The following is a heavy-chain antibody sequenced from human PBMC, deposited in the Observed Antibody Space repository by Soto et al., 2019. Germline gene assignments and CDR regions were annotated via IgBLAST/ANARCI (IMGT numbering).Heavy chain of an antibody. D-gene: IGHD5-12*01. CDR3: AAGIEVAFDS. Sequence: VQLVQSGAEVKKPGSSVKVSCKASGGTFSDTVISWVRQAPGQGLEWMGGITAIFGTLTPTYAQKLQGRVTITADESASTAYRELSSLRSEDTALYYCAAGIEVAFDSWGPGTLVTVSS. CDR2: ITAIFGTLTP. J-gene: IGHJ5*01. CDR1: GGTFSDTV. V-gene: IGHV1-69*01.